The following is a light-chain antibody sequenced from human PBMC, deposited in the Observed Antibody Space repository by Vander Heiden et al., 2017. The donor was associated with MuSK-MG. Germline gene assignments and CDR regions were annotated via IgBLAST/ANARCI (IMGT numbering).Light chain of an antibody. CDR2: DAS. CDR1: QSVSSY. CDR3: QHRSYSPPST. Sequence: EIVLTPSPATLSLSPGERATLSCRASQSVSSYLAWYQQKPGQAPRLLIYDASNRATGIPARFSGSGCGTDFTLTISSLDPEDFAVYYCQHRSYSPPSTFGQGTQVEIK. J-gene: IGKJ5*01. V-gene: IGKV3-11*01.